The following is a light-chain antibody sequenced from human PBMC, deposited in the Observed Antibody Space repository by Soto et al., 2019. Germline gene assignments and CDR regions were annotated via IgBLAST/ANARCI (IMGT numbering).Light chain of an antibody. J-gene: IGKJ1*01. CDR3: QQYNNWPPIT. CDR2: DTS. Sequence: EIVLTLSPGTLSLSTGERATLSCRASESVSIKLAWYQQKPGQAPRPLIYDTSTRATGIPARFSGSGSGTEFTLTISSLQAEDFAVYYCQQYNNWPPITFGQGTKVDIK. CDR1: ESVSIK. V-gene: IGKV3-15*01.